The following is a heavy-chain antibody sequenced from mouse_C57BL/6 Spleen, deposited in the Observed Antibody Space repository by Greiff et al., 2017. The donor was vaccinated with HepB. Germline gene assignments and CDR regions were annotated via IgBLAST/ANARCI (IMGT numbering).Heavy chain of an antibody. J-gene: IGHJ2*01. Sequence: VQLQHSGAELVRPGASVTLSCKASGYTFTDYEMHWVKQTPVHGLEWIGAIDPETGGTAYNQKFKGKAILTADKSSSTAYMELRSLTSEDSAVYYCTTWAPYYFDYWGQGTTLTVSS. CDR3: TTWAPYYFDY. CDR2: IDPETGGT. D-gene: IGHD4-1*01. CDR1: GYTFTDYE. V-gene: IGHV1-15*01.